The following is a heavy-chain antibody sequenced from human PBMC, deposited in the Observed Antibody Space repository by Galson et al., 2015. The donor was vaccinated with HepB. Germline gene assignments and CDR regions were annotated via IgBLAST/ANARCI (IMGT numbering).Heavy chain of an antibody. V-gene: IGHV3-30-3*01. CDR3: ARVPYSGSYALHEFDY. CDR1: GFTFSSYA. D-gene: IGHD1-26*01. J-gene: IGHJ4*02. Sequence: SLRLSCAASGFTFSSYAIHWVRQAPGKGLEWVAVISYDGSNKYYADSVKGRFTISRDNSKNTLYLQMNSLRAEDTAVYYCARVPYSGSYALHEFDYWGQGTLVTVSS. CDR2: ISYDGSNK.